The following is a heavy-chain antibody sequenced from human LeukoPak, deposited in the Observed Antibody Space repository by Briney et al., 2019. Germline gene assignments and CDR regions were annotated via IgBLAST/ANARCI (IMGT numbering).Heavy chain of an antibody. V-gene: IGHV3-11*01. D-gene: IGHD5-18*01. J-gene: IGHJ4*02. CDR3: ARSPIQLWLRQGYYFDY. CDR1: GFTFSNYW. Sequence: PGGSLRLSCAASGFTFSNYWMSWIRQAPGKGLEWVSYISSSGSTIYYADSVKGRFTISRDNAKNSLYLQMNSLRAEDTAVYYCARSPIQLWLRQGYYFDYWGQGTLVTVSS. CDR2: ISSSGSTI.